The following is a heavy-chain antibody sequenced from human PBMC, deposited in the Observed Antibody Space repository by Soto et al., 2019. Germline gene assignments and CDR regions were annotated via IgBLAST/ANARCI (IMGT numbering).Heavy chain of an antibody. V-gene: IGHV1-24*01. D-gene: IGHD3-16*02. J-gene: IGHJ4*02. CDR1: GYTLTELS. CDR3: ATDGSGYDYIWGSYRLRRFDY. CDR2: FDPEDGET. Sequence: ASVKVSCKVSGYTLTELSMHWVRQAPGKGLEWMGGFDPEDGETIYAQKFQGRVTMTEDTSTDTAYMELSSLRSEDTAVYYCATDGSGYDYIWGSYRLRRFDYWGQGTLVTVSS.